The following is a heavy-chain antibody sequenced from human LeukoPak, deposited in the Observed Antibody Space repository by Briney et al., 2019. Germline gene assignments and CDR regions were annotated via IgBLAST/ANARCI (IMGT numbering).Heavy chain of an antibody. V-gene: IGHV3-21*04. CDR2: ISSSSSYI. D-gene: IGHD3-9*01. J-gene: IGHJ4*02. CDR3: ARGDYDILTGHTDGGDYFDY. CDR1: GFTFSSYS. Sequence: GGSLRLSCAASGFTFSSYSMNWVRQAPGRGLEWVSSISSSSSYIYYADSVKGRFTISRDNAKNSLYLQMNSLRAEDTAVYYCARGDYDILTGHTDGGDYFDYWGQGTLVIVSS.